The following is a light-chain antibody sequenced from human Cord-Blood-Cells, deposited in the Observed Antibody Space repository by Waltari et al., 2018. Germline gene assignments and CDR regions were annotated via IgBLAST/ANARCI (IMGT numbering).Light chain of an antibody. J-gene: IGLJ2*01. CDR2: EGS. V-gene: IGLV2-23*01. CDR3: CSYAGSSTYVV. CDR1: SSDVGSYNL. Sequence: QSALTQPASVSGSPGQSITISCTGTSSDVGSYNLVSWYQQHPGKAPKLMIYEGSKRPSGVSNHFSGSKSGNTASLTISGPQAEDEADYYCCSYAGSSTYVVFGGGTKLTVL.